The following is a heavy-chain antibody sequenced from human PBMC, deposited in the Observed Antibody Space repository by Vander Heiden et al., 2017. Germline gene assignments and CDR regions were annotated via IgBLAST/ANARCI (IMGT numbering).Heavy chain of an antibody. CDR1: GFTFSNAW. CDR2: IKSKTDGGTT. CDR3: TTGLRDYYYYGMDV. V-gene: IGHV3-15*07. J-gene: IGHJ6*02. D-gene: IGHD5-12*01. Sequence: EVQLVESGGGLVKPGGSLRLSCAASGFTFSNAWMNGVRQAPGKGLEWVGRIKSKTDGGTTDYAAPVKGRFTISRDDSKNTLYLQMNSLKTEDTAVYYCTTGLRDYYYYGMDVWGQGTTVTVSS.